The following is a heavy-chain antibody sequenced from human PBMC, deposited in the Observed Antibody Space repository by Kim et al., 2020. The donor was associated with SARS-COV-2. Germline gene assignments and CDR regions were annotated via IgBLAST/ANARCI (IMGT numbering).Heavy chain of an antibody. V-gene: IGHV4-59*13. CDR2: VYDTET. CDR1: GGSMSGFY. D-gene: IGHD3-9*01. J-gene: IGHJ5*02. Sequence: SETLSLTCSVSGGSMSGFYWSWIRQPPGKGLEWLGYVYDTETSYNPSLRSRVATSVDKSKHQFSLELTSVTSSDTAVYYCAGGSGLVRYHWGPGTRVT. CDR3: AGGSGLVRYH.